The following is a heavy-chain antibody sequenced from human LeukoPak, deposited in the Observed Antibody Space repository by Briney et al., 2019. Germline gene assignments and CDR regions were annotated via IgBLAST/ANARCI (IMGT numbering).Heavy chain of an antibody. Sequence: ETLSLTXSVSGVSISAYYWSWIRQSAGNRLEWIGRIYPGEGIYATATTSYNPSFKSRVTMSGDTSKNQLSLKLSSVTAADTAVYYCARDPTTVTTIFDSWGQGILVTVSS. J-gene: IGHJ4*02. CDR1: GVSISAYY. V-gene: IGHV4-4*07. D-gene: IGHD4-11*01. CDR2: IYPGEGIYATATT. CDR3: ARDPTTVTTIFDS.